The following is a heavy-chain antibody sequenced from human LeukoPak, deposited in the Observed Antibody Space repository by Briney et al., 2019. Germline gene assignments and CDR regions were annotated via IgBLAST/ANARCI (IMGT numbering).Heavy chain of an antibody. CDR2: IQQDGSEK. J-gene: IGHJ4*02. CDR3: ARWARPGFDY. Sequence: GGSLRLSCAASGFTFNTHFMTWVRQAPGKGLEWVAHIQQDGSEKYYVDSVRAPFTFSRANAKTSLYLQMTNLRAEDTAVYYCARWARPGFDYWGQGTLVTVSS. CDR1: GFTFNTHF. V-gene: IGHV3-7*01.